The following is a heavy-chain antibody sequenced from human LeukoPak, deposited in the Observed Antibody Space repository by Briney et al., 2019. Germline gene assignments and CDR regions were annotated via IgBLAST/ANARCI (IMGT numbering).Heavy chain of an antibody. CDR2: IDPSASYT. V-gene: IGHV5-10-1*01. Sequence: GESLKISCKGSGYSFTSYWISWVRQMPGKGLAWMGRIDPSASYTNYSPSFQGHVTISADKSISTAYLQWSSLKASDTAMYYCARQGTSEDYYGMDVWGKGTTVTVSS. D-gene: IGHD3-3*01. J-gene: IGHJ6*04. CDR1: GYSFTSYW. CDR3: ARQGTSEDYYGMDV.